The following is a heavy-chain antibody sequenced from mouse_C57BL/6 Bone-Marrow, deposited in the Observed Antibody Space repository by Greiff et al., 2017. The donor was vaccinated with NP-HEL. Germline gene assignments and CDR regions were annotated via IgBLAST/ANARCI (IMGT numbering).Heavy chain of an antibody. CDR3: AIYYSLPCAY. J-gene: IGHJ3*01. V-gene: IGHV1-81*01. D-gene: IGHD2-12*01. CDR1: GYTFTSYG. CDR2: IYPRSGNT. Sequence: QVQLQQSGAELARPGASVKLSCKASGYTFTSYGISWVKQRTGQGLEWIGEIYPRSGNTYYNEKFKGKATLTADKSSSTAYMELRSLTSEDSAVYFCAIYYSLPCAYWGEGTLVTVSA.